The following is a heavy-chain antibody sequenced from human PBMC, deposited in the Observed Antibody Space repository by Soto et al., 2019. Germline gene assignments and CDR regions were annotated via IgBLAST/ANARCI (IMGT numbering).Heavy chain of an antibody. V-gene: IGHV4-30-4*01. D-gene: IGHD3-3*01. Sequence: KTSETLSLTCTVSGGSISSGDYYWSWIRQPPGKGLEWIGYIYYSGSTYYNPSLKSRVTISVDTSKNQFSLKLSSVTAADTAVYYCARDQPIQVLRFLGVGYYYGMDVWGQGTTVTVSS. CDR3: ARDQPIQVLRFLGVGYYYGMDV. J-gene: IGHJ6*02. CDR1: GGSISSGDYY. CDR2: IYYSGST.